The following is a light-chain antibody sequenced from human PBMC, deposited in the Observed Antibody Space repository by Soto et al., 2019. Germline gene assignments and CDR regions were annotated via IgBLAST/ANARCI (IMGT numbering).Light chain of an antibody. CDR3: QQYQRPPIT. CDR2: KAS. CDR1: QSIGAW. V-gene: IGKV1-5*03. Sequence: DIQMTQSPSTLSASVGDRVTITCRASQSIGAWLAWYQHKPGRAPNVLIYKASTLQSGVPSRFSGSGSGTEFTLTIASLQPVDFATYFCQQYQRPPITLGQGTRLEIK. J-gene: IGKJ5*01.